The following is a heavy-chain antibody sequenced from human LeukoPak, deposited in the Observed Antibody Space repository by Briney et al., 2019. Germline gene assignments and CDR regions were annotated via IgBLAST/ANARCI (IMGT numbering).Heavy chain of an antibody. Sequence: ASVKVSCKASGYTFTDYFMHWVRQAPGQGFECMGWINPNNGGTNYVQKFQGRVTMTRDTSISTAYMELSRLTSDDTAVYYCARIQLWPNDAFDIWGQGTMVTVSS. D-gene: IGHD5-24*01. V-gene: IGHV1-2*02. J-gene: IGHJ3*02. CDR2: INPNNGGT. CDR3: ARIQLWPNDAFDI. CDR1: GYTFTDYF.